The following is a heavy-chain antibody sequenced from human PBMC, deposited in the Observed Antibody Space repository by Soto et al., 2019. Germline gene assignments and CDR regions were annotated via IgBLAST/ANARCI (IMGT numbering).Heavy chain of an antibody. CDR2: INHSGST. CDR1: GASFSGYY. J-gene: IGHJ6*02. CDR3: ARVLRYCSSTSCYAGGYYYYYGMDV. D-gene: IGHD2-2*01. V-gene: IGHV4-34*01. Sequence: PSETLSLTCGVYGASFSGYYWSWIRQPPGKGLEWIGEINHSGSTNYNPSLKSRVTISVDTSKNQFSLKLSSVTAADTAVYYCARVLRYCSSTSCYAGGYYYYYGMDVWGQGTTVTVSS.